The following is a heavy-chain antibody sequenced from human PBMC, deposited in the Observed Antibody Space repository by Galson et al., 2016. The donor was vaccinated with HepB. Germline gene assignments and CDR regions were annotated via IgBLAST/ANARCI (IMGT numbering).Heavy chain of an antibody. V-gene: IGHV3-11*06. J-gene: IGHJ2*01. Sequence: SFISSRSSYTNYADSVKGRFTISRDNAKNSLYLQMNSLRAEDTAVYYCARDPQLGSLWYFDLWGRGTLVTVSS. CDR3: ARDPQLGSLWYFDL. D-gene: IGHD1-1*01. CDR2: ISSRSSYT.